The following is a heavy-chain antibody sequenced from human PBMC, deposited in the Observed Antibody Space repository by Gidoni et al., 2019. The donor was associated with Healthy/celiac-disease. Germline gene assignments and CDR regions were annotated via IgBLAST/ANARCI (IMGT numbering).Heavy chain of an antibody. V-gene: IGHV3-23*01. J-gene: IGHJ3*02. CDR3: AKRPYDTKASAFDI. CDR1: GFTFSSYA. D-gene: IGHD3-22*01. CDR2: ISGSGGRT. Sequence: VQLLESGGGLVQHGGSLRLSGAASGFTFSSYAMSWVRQAPGKGLEWVSAISGSGGRTNYADSVKGRFTISRDNSKNTLYLQMNSLRAEDTAVYYCAKRPYDTKASAFDIWGQGTMVTVSS.